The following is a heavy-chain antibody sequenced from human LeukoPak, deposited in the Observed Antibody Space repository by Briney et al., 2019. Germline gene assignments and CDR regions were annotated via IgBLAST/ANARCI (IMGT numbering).Heavy chain of an antibody. V-gene: IGHV3-23*01. D-gene: IGHD2-8*01. CDR2: ISNSGGNT. Sequence: PGGSLRLSCAASGFTFSSYAMTWVRQAPGEGLEWVSSISNSGGNTYYADSVKGRFSISRDSSKNILNLQMNSLRAEDTAVYYCAKDRCSNGIGCYYYYMDVWGKGTTVTIYS. CDR1: GFTFSSYA. J-gene: IGHJ6*03. CDR3: AKDRCSNGIGCYYYYMDV.